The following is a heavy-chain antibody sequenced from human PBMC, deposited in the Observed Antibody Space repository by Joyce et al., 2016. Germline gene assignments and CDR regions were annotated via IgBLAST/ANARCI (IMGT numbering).Heavy chain of an antibody. D-gene: IGHD4-17*01. V-gene: IGHV3-23*04. Sequence: EVQLVESGGGLVQTGGSLRFSCAAAGFTFSNFVMTWVRQAPGKGLEWVSGLSATGGSTYYADSVKGRFTISRDNSKNTLFLQMSSLRADDTAVYYCAKGGFYGSFDYWGQGTLLTVSS. CDR2: LSATGGST. J-gene: IGHJ4*02. CDR3: AKGGFYGSFDY. CDR1: GFTFSNFV.